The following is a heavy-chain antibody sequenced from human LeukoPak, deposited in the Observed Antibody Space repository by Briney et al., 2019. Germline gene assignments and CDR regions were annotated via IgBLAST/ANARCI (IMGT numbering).Heavy chain of an antibody. V-gene: IGHV3-23*01. CDR3: AKVVSEGGTPFDY. J-gene: IGHJ4*02. D-gene: IGHD3-16*01. Sequence: GGSLRLSCAASGFTFSSYAMSWVRQAPGKGLEWVSAISGSGGSTYYADSVKGRFTISRDNSKNTLYLQMNSLRAEDTAVYCCAKVVSEGGTPFDYWGQGTLVTVSS. CDR1: GFTFSSYA. CDR2: ISGSGGST.